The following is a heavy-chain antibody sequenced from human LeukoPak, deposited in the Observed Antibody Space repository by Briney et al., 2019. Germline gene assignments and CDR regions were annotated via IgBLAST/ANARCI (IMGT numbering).Heavy chain of an antibody. Sequence: GASVKVSCKTSGYTFTTYGVSWVRQAPGQGLEWMGWVSGYTGNTNYAERFQGRVTMTTDTSTSTVYMELTSLRSDDTAVYYCARCEVSASLYYFDFWGQGTLVTVS. CDR1: GYTFTTYG. V-gene: IGHV1-18*01. J-gene: IGHJ4*02. D-gene: IGHD2-2*01. CDR3: ARCEVSASLYYFDF. CDR2: VSGYTGNT.